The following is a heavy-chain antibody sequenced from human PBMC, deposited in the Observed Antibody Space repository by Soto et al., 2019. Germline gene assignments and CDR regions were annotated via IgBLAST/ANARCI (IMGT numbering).Heavy chain of an antibody. V-gene: IGHV3-30-3*01. Sequence: PGGSLRLSCAASGFTFSSYSMHWVRQAPGKGLEWVAVISYDGSNKYYADSVKGRFTISRDNSKNTLYLQMNSLRAEDTAVYYCARDGGIAAAGKFYRPLDYWGQGTLVTVSS. CDR3: ARDGGIAAAGKFYRPLDY. J-gene: IGHJ4*02. CDR2: ISYDGSNK. D-gene: IGHD6-13*01. CDR1: GFTFSSYS.